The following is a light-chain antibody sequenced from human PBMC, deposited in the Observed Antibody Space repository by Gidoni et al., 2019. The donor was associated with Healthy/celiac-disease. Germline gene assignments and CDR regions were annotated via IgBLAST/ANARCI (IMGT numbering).Light chain of an antibody. CDR2: DAS. J-gene: IGKJ1*01. V-gene: IGKV3-11*01. CDR1: QSVSSY. Sequence: ESGLTQSPASLSVSPGERATLACRDSQSVSSYLAWYQQQPGQAPRLLIYDASHRATGIPARFSGSGSGTDFTLTISSLEPADFAVYYCQQSSNWWTFGQGTKVEIK. CDR3: QQSSNWWT.